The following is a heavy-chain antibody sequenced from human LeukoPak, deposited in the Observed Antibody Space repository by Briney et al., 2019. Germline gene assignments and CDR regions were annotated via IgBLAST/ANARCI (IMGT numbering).Heavy chain of an antibody. CDR1: GGSISSYY. J-gene: IGHJ4*02. D-gene: IGHD6-13*01. CDR3: ARARRIAAADY. V-gene: IGHV4-59*01. CDR2: IYYSGST. Sequence: SETLSLTCTVSGGSISSYYWSWIRQPPGKGLEWIGYIYYSGSTNYNPSLKSRVTISVGTSKNQFSLKLSSVTAADTAVYYCARARRIAAADYWGQGTLVTVSS.